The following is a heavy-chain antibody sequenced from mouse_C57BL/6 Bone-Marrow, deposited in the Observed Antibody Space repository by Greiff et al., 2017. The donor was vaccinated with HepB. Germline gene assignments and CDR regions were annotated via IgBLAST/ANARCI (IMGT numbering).Heavy chain of an antibody. CDR3: AVSPYYYGSSPFAY. CDR1: GFSLTSYG. D-gene: IGHD1-1*01. Sequence: VQLQQSGPGLVQPSQCLSITCTVSGFSLTSYGVHWVRQSPGKGLEWLGVIWRGGCTDYNAAIMTRQSITKDNSTSQVFCKMNSLQADDTAIYYCAVSPYYYGSSPFAYGGRGTLVTVSA. J-gene: IGHJ3*01. CDR2: IWRGGCT. V-gene: IGHV2-5*01.